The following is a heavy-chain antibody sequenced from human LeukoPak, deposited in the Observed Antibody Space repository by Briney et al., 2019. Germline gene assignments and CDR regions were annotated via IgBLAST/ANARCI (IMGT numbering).Heavy chain of an antibody. CDR3: ARVVTMVRGVIRWFDP. J-gene: IGHJ5*02. D-gene: IGHD3-10*01. CDR1: GYTFTSNY. Sequence: ASVKVSCKAFGYTFTSNYMHWVRQAPGQGPEWMGVISPSGGSTTYAQKFQGRVTLTRDMSTSTDYLELSSLRSEDTAVYYCARVVTMVRGVIRWFDPWGQGTLVTVSS. CDR2: ISPSGGST. V-gene: IGHV1-46*01.